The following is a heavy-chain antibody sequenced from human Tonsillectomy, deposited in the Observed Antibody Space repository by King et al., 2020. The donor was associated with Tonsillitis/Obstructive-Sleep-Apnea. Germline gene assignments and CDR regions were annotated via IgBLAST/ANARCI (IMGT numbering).Heavy chain of an antibody. CDR1: VYSFTSYW. CDR3: ARPVWQGATIVDY. Sequence: QLVQSGAEVKNPGESLKISCKGAVYSFTSYWIGGERQMPGKGLEWLGVILLVDSVTIYSPSFQGQVTNSPDKSISTAYLQWSSLKASDTAMYYCARPVWQGATIVDYWGQGTLVTVSS. V-gene: IGHV5-51*01. D-gene: IGHD1-26*01. J-gene: IGHJ4*02. CDR2: ILLVDSVT.